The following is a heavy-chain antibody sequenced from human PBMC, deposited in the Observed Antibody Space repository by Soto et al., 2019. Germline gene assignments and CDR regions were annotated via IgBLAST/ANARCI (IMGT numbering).Heavy chain of an antibody. J-gene: IGHJ3*01. Sequence: VQLVQSGAELKNPGASVKVSCKASGYMFNNYGMSWVRQAPGQGLEWMGWDRADNGDTDYAQKFQGRVTMTTDTSTSTAYMELRSLRSDDTAMYYCARDRSSSDVWGQGTMVTVSS. CDR3: ARDRSSSDV. V-gene: IGHV1-18*01. CDR2: DRADNGDT. CDR1: GYMFNNYG.